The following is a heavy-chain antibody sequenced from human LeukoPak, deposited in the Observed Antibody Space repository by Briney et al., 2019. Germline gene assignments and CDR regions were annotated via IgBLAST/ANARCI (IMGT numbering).Heavy chain of an antibody. CDR2: IHRDGSTT. Sequence: GGSLRLSCAVSGFTLRNYWMHWIRQAPGKGLVWVSRIHRDGSTTDYADSVKGRFTISRDTAKDTLFLQMNSLRVEDTGVFYCARDPIGGRPDFWGQGTLVSVSS. J-gene: IGHJ4*02. CDR3: ARDPIGGRPDF. CDR1: GFTLRNYW. D-gene: IGHD2-15*01. V-gene: IGHV3-74*01.